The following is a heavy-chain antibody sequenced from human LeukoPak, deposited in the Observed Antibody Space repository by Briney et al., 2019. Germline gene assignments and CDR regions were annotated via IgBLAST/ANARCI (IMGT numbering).Heavy chain of an antibody. CDR3: ARETRDGYNFDVFDI. D-gene: IGHD5-24*01. CDR1: GYTFTSYY. CDR2: INASGGST. Sequence: ASVKVSCKASGYTFTSYYMHWVRQAPGQGLEWMGIINASGGSTSYAQKFQDRVTMTRDTSTSTVYMELSSLRSEDTAVYYCARETRDGYNFDVFDIWGQGTMVTV. J-gene: IGHJ3*02. V-gene: IGHV1-46*01.